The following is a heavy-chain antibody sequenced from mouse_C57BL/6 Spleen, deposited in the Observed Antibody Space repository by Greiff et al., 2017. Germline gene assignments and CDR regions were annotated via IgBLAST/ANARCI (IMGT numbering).Heavy chain of an antibody. CDR1: GFTFSSYA. CDR2: ISDGGSYT. Sequence: EVKLQESGGGLVKPGGSLKLSCAASGFTFSSYAMSWVRQTPEKRLEWVATISDGGSYTYYPDNVKGRFTISRDNAKNNLYLQMSHLKSEDTAMYYCARDRRYLDYWGQGTTLTVSS. V-gene: IGHV5-4*01. J-gene: IGHJ2*01. CDR3: ARDRRYLDY.